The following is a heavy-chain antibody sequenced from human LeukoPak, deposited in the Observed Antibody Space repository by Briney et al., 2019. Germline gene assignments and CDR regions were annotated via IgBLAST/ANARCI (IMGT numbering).Heavy chain of an antibody. CDR2: IYYRGSA. Sequence: SETLSLTCTVSGGSISTYYWSWIRQPPGKGLEWIGYIYYRGSANYNPSLKSRVTISLDTSKNQFSLRLSSVTAADTAVYYCARGIAAASERALDIWGQGTTVTVSS. D-gene: IGHD6-13*01. J-gene: IGHJ3*02. V-gene: IGHV4-59*01. CDR1: GGSISTYY. CDR3: ARGIAAASERALDI.